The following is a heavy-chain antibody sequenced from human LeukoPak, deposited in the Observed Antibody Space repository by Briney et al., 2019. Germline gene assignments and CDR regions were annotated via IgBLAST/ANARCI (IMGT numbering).Heavy chain of an antibody. CDR2: ISRSGSGGST. Sequence: PRGSLRHSCAASGFTSSTYAMSWVRQAAGRWREWVSTISRSGSGGSTYYANSVKGRFTICGVNTKNTLYRLGNSMRAEDTAVFYCAKDLGGAVAEFDYWGQGTLVTVSS. CDR1: GFTSSTYA. CDR3: AKDLGGAVAEFDY. D-gene: IGHD6-19*01. J-gene: IGHJ4*02. V-gene: IGHV3-23*01.